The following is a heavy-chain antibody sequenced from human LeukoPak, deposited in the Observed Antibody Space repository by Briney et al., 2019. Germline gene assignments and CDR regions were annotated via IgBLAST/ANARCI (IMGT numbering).Heavy chain of an antibody. D-gene: IGHD3-22*01. V-gene: IGHV3-30*18. J-gene: IGHJ4*02. CDR1: GFTFSSYG. CDR2: ISHDGSNS. Sequence: EGSLRLSCAASGFTFSSYGMHWVRQAPGKGLEWVAVISHDGSNSYYADSVKGRFTISRDNSKNTLYLQMNSLRAEDTAVYYCAKTHYYDSSGVPGDYWGQGTLVTVSS. CDR3: AKTHYYDSSGVPGDY.